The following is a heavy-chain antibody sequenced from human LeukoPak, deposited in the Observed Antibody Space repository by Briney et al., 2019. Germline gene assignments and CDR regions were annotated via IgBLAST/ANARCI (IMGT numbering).Heavy chain of an antibody. CDR3: ARASGIYYGPGSYSFDY. J-gene: IGHJ4*02. CDR2: IIPIFGTA. Sequence: SVKVSCKASGGTFSSYAISWVRQAPGQGLEWMGGIIPIFGTANYAQKFQGRVTITTDESTSTAYMELSSLRSEDTAVYYCARASGIYYGPGSYSFDYWGQGTLVTVSS. CDR1: GGTFSSYA. D-gene: IGHD3-10*01. V-gene: IGHV1-69*05.